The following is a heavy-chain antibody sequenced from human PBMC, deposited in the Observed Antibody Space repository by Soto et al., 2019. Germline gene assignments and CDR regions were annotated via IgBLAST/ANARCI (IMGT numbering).Heavy chain of an antibody. CDR2: IYATGTT. V-gene: IGHV4-4*07. CDR3: VRDGTKTLRDWFDP. Sequence: SETLSLTCTVSGASISGYYWSWIRKSAGKGLEWIGRIYATGTTDYNPSLKSRVMMSVDTSKKQFSLRLGSVTAADTAVYYCVRDGTKTLRDWFDPWGQGISVTVSS. D-gene: IGHD1-1*01. J-gene: IGHJ5*02. CDR1: GASISGYY.